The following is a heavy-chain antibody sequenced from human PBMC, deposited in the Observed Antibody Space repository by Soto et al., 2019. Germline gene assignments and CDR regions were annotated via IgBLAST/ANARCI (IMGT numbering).Heavy chain of an antibody. D-gene: IGHD2-8*01. V-gene: IGHV4-34*01. Sequence: SSETLSLTCAVYGGSFSGYYWSWIRQPPGKGPEWIGEINHSGSTHHNPSLKSRVTISVDASKNQFSLNLSSVTAADTAVYYCARGLYKDYWGQGTLVTVSS. CDR2: INHSGST. CDR3: ARGLYKDY. J-gene: IGHJ4*02. CDR1: GGSFSGYY.